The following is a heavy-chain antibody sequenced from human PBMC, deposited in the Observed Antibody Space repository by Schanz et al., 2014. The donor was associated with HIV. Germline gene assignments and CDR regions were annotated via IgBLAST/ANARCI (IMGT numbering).Heavy chain of an antibody. CDR2: IYYSGST. CDR3: ARDVPSGGFDY. J-gene: IGHJ4*02. CDR1: GGSISSYY. D-gene: IGHD3-10*01. Sequence: QVQLQESGPGLVKPSETLSLTCTVSGGSISSYYWSWIRQPPGKGLEWIGYIYYSGSTNYNPSLKSRVTISVDTSKNRFSLKLSSVTAADTAVYYCARDVPSGGFDYWGQGTLVTVSS. V-gene: IGHV4-59*12.